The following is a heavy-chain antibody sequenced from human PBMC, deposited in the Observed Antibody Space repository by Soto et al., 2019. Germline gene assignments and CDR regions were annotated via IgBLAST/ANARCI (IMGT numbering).Heavy chain of an antibody. CDR3: ARDYDFWTGYYPYYCMDV. Sequence: QVQLVESGGGLVKPGGSLGLSCAASGFSFSDYYMSWIRQAPGKGLEWVSYISGSGSTIYYADSVKGRFTISRDNAKNSLYLQMNSLGAEDTAVYYCARDYDFWTGYYPYYCMDVWGKGTTVTVSS. D-gene: IGHD3-3*01. V-gene: IGHV3-11*01. CDR2: ISGSGSTI. CDR1: GFSFSDYY. J-gene: IGHJ6*03.